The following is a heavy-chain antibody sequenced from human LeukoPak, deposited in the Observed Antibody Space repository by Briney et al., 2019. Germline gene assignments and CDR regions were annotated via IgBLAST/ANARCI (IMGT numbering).Heavy chain of an antibody. J-gene: IGHJ6*04. CDR1: GFTFSSYA. CDR3: ARVLGVVPAAMSYYGMDV. Sequence: GGSLRLSCAASGFTFSSYAMSWVRQAPGKGLEWVSAISGSGGSTYYADSVKGRFTVSRDNSKNTLYLQMNSLRSEDTAVYYCARVLGVVPAAMSYYGMDVWGKGTTVTVSS. CDR2: ISGSGGST. V-gene: IGHV3-23*01. D-gene: IGHD2-2*01.